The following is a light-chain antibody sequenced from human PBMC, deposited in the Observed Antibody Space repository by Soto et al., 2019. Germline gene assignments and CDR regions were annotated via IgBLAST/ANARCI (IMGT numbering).Light chain of an antibody. CDR1: QTISSW. V-gene: IGKV1-5*03. CDR2: EAS. Sequence: DFQANMSAATLSGSVCDRVTITCLASQTISSWLAWYQQKPGKAPKLLIYEASNLQSGVPSRFSGSGSGTDFTLTISSLQPEDFATYYCQQANIFPPTVGPGTKVDIK. CDR3: QQANIFPPT. J-gene: IGKJ3*01.